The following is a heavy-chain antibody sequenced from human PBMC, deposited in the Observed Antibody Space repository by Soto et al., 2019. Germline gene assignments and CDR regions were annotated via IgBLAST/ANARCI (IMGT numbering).Heavy chain of an antibody. V-gene: IGHV3-30-3*01. CDR2: ISYDGGNK. D-gene: IGHD5-12*01. J-gene: IGHJ4*02. CDR1: GFTFSSYA. Sequence: QVQLLESGGGVVQPGRSLRLSCAASGFTFSSYAMHWVRQAPGKGLVWVAVISYDGGNKYYADSVKGRFSISRDNSKNTLYLQVNSLRAEDTAVYYCARVAGEMATIHVFDYWGQGTLVTVSS. CDR3: ARVAGEMATIHVFDY.